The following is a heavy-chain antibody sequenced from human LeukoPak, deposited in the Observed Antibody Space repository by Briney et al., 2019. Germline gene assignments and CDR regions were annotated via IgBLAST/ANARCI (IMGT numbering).Heavy chain of an antibody. J-gene: IGHJ4*02. CDR3: AKERPSGSYLYYFDY. CDR2: ISGSGGST. D-gene: IGHD1-26*01. CDR1: GFTFSSYA. Sequence: GGSLRLSCAASGFTFSSYAMSWVRQAPGKGLEWVSAISGSGGSTIYADSVKGRFTISRGNSKNTLYLQVSSLRAEDSAVYYCAKERPSGSYLYYFDYWGQGTLVTVSS. V-gene: IGHV3-23*01.